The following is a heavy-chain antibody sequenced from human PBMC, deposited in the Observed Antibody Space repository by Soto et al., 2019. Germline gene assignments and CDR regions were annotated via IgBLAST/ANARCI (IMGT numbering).Heavy chain of an antibody. CDR2: INSDGSST. CDR1: GFTFSNYW. D-gene: IGHD1-26*01. Sequence: GGSLRLSCAASGFTFSNYWMRWVRQAPGKGLVWVSRINSDGSSTNYADSVKGRFTISRDNAKNTLSLQMNSLRAEDTAVYYCARARSPDYYGMAVWVQGTTVTVSS. J-gene: IGHJ6*02. CDR3: ARARSPDYYGMAV. V-gene: IGHV3-74*01.